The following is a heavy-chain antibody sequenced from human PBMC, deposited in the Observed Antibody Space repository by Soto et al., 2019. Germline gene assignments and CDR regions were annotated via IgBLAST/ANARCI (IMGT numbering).Heavy chain of an antibody. D-gene: IGHD1-1*01. CDR2: ISYDGNNK. V-gene: IGHV3-30*18. Sequence: QVQLVESGEGVVQPGRSLRLSCAASGFTFKSYGMHWVRQAPGKGLEWVAVISYDGNNKYYADSVKGRFTISRDIPKNTLYLQLNSLRAEDTAVYYCAKEGLYKTLDYWGQGTLVTVSS. CDR3: AKEGLYKTLDY. J-gene: IGHJ4*02. CDR1: GFTFKSYG.